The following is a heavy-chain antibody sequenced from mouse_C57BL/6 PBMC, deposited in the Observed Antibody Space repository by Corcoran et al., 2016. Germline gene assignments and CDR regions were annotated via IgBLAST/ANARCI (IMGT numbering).Heavy chain of an antibody. Sequence: EVQLQQSGPELVKPGASVKISCKASGYTFTDYYMNWVKQSHGKSLEWIGDINPNNGGTSYNQKFKGKATLTVDKSSSTAYMELRSLTSEDSAVYYCARVPYVPFDYWGQGTTLTVSS. J-gene: IGHJ2*01. V-gene: IGHV1-26*01. CDR3: ARVPYVPFDY. CDR2: INPNNGGT. CDR1: GYTFTDYY.